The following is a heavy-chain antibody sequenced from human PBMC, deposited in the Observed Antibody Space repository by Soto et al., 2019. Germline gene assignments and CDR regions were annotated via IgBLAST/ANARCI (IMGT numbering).Heavy chain of an antibody. D-gene: IGHD6-13*01. J-gene: IGHJ4*01. CDR1: GYSFTSYW. CDR3: ARLQAAAGDNDLTFDY. CDR2: IDPSDSYT. V-gene: IGHV5-10-1*01. Sequence: EVQLVQSGAEVKKPGESLRISCKGSGYSFTSYWISWVRQMPGKGLEWMGRIDPSDSYTNYSPSLQGHVTISADKSISTAYLQWSSLKASDTAIYYCARLQAAAGDNDLTFDYWGHGTLVTVSS.